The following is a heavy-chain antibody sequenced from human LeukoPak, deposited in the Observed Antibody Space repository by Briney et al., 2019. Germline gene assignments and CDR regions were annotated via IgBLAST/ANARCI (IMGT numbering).Heavy chain of an antibody. CDR3: ARESSSGWY. Sequence: PGGSLRLSCAASGFTFSSYVMSWVRQAPGKGLEWVSGISVSGASTYFADSVRGRFTISRDNSKNTLDLQMNSMKVEDTAVYYCARESSSGWYWGQGTLVTVSS. CDR2: ISVSGAST. D-gene: IGHD6-19*01. J-gene: IGHJ4*02. CDR1: GFTFSSYV. V-gene: IGHV3-23*01.